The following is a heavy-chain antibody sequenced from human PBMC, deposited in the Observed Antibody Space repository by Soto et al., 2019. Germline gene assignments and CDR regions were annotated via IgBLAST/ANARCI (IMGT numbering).Heavy chain of an antibody. J-gene: IGHJ6*02. CDR3: ARSQGSSTSLEIYYYYYYGMDV. CDR1: GGTFSSYA. Sequence: QVQLVQSGAEVQKPGSSVKVSCKASGGTFSSYAISWVRQAPGQGLEWMGGIIPISETTNYAQKFQGRVKITADESKSTAYMELSSLRSEDTAVYYCARSQGSSTSLEIYYYYYYGMDVWGQGTTVTVSS. V-gene: IGHV1-69*01. D-gene: IGHD2-2*01. CDR2: IIPISETT.